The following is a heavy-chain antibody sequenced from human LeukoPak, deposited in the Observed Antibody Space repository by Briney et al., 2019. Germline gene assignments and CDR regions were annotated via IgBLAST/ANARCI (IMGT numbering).Heavy chain of an antibody. Sequence: GGSLRLSCAASGFTFSSYDMTWVRQTPGRGLEWVALISRSGGTTYYADSVKGRFTISRDNSKNTLYLQMNSLRAEDTAEYYCAKRGGTESFYYYYYMDVWGKGTTVTVSS. CDR3: AKRGGTESFYYYYYMDV. D-gene: IGHD2-15*01. V-gene: IGHV3-23*01. J-gene: IGHJ6*03. CDR2: ISRSGGTT. CDR1: GFTFSSYD.